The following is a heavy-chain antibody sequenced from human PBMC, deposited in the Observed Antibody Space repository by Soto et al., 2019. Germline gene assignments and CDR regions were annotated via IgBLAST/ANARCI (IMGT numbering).Heavy chain of an antibody. J-gene: IGHJ5*02. D-gene: IGHD6-19*01. CDR2: ISGSGGST. Sequence: PGGSLRLSXAASGFTFSSYAMSWVRQAPGKGLEWVSAISGSGGSTYYADSVKGRFTISRDNSKNTLELQMNSLRAEDRAVYYWAKVDQWLVRRWFDPWGQGTLVTVYS. CDR3: AKVDQWLVRRWFDP. CDR1: GFTFSSYA. V-gene: IGHV3-23*01.